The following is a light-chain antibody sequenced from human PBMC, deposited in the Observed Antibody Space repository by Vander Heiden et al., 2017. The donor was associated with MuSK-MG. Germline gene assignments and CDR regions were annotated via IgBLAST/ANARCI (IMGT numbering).Light chain of an antibody. Sequence: DIQMTQSPSSLSASVGDRVTITCRASQGISNSLAWYQQKPGKAPKLLLYAASRLESGVPSRFSGSGSGTDYTLTISSLHPEDFATYYCQQYYSTPPFTFGPGTKVDIQ. CDR2: AAS. CDR3: QQYYSTPPFT. CDR1: QGISNS. J-gene: IGKJ3*01. V-gene: IGKV1-NL1*01.